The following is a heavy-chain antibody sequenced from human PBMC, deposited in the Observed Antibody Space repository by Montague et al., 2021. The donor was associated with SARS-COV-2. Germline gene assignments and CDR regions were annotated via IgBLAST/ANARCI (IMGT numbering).Heavy chain of an antibody. V-gene: IGHV4-39*07. CDR3: ARDTRITMLVVVNRYGMDV. J-gene: IGHJ6*02. D-gene: IGHD3-22*01. CDR1: GGAISSSSYY. CDR2: IYYSGST. Sequence: SETLSLICTVSGGAISSSSYYWGWIRQPPGKGLEWIGSIYYSGSTYYNPSLKSRVTISVDTSKNQFSLKLSSVTAADTAVYYCARDTRITMLVVVNRYGMDVWGQGTTATVSS.